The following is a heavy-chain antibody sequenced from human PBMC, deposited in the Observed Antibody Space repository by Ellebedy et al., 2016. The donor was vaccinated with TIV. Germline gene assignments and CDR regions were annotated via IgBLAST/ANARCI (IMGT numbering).Heavy chain of an antibody. CDR3: AKAFRVVVSAANPFDS. CDR2: ISGSGGST. CDR1: GFTFRSYA. Sequence: GESLKISCAASGFTFRSYAMTWVRQAPGKGLEWVSSISGSGGSTNYADSVKGRFTISRDNSRSTMYLQMDSLRAEDTAIYYCAKAFRVVVSAANPFDSWGQGTLIAASS. D-gene: IGHD2-15*01. V-gene: IGHV3-23*01. J-gene: IGHJ4*02.